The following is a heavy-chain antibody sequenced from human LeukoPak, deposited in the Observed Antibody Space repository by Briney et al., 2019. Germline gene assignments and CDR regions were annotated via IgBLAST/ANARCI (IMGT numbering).Heavy chain of an antibody. D-gene: IGHD3-10*01. V-gene: IGHV3-74*01. J-gene: IGHJ4*02. Sequence: GGSLRLSCAASGFTFSSHWMHWVRQAPGKGLEWVSRIGERRETTYAESVKGRFTISRDNAKNTVYLQMNSLRVEDTAVYHCARDIVIGSGSCLDWGQGTLVTVSS. CDR2: IGERRET. CDR3: ARDIVIGSGSCLD. CDR1: GFTFSSHW.